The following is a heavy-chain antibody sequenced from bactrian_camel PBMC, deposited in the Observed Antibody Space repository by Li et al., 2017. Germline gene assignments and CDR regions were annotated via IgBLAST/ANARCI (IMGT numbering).Heavy chain of an antibody. D-gene: IGHD3*01. V-gene: IGHV3S1*01. CDR1: GITTTRYC. J-gene: IGHJ4*01. CDR2: LYTGSGHT. Sequence: HVQLVESGGDSVQAGGSLRLACLTSGITTTRYCMAWLRQGTGKRREMVAGLYTGSGHTVYADSVKGRFTISQDKAKNTLYLQMNSLKPEDTGMYYCAAKSVCFGSPYNYWGQGTQVTVS. CDR3: AAKSVCFGSPYNY.